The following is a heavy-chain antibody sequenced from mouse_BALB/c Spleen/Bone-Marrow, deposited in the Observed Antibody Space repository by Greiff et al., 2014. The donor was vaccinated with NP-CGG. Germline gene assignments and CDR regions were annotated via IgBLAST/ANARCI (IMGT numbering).Heavy chain of an antibody. CDR1: GFTFSSYG. V-gene: IGHV5-6*02. Sequence: EVKLVESGGDLVKPGGSLKLSRAASGFTFSSYGMSWGRQTPDKRLEWVATISSGGSNTYYPDSVKGRFTISRDNAKNTLYLQMSSLKSEDTAMYYCARHQRYYAMDYWGQGTSVTVSS. CDR2: ISSGGSNT. CDR3: ARHQRYYAMDY. J-gene: IGHJ4*01.